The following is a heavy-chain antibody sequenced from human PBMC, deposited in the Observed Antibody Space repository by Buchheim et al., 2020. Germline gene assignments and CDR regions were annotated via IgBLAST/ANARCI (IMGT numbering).Heavy chain of an antibody. CDR1: GGSFSGYY. CDR3: ARGPRYYDSSGYYQPTTSLYWYFDL. V-gene: IGHV4-34*01. CDR2: INHSGST. J-gene: IGHJ2*01. D-gene: IGHD3-22*01. Sequence: QVQLQQWGAGLLKPSETLSLTCAVYGGSFSGYYWSWIRQPPGKGLEWIGEINHSGSTNYNPSLKSRVTISVNTSKNQSSLTLSSVTAADTAVYYCARGPRYYDSSGYYQPTTSLYWYFDLWGRGTL.